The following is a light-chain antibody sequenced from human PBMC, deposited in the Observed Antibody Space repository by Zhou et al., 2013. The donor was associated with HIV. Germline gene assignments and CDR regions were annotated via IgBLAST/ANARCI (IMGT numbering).Light chain of an antibody. CDR1: QTISSQ. CDR2: GAS. V-gene: IGKV3-20*01. J-gene: IGKJ4*01. CDR3: QQYGSSPGLT. Sequence: EIVLTQSPATLSLSPGEGATLSCRASQTISSQLAWYQQKPGQAPRLLIYGASSRATGIPDRFSGSGSGTDFTLTISRLEPEDFAVYYCQQYGSSPGLTFGGGTKVEIK.